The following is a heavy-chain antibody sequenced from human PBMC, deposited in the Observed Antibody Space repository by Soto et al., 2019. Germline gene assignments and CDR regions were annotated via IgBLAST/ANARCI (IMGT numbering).Heavy chain of an antibody. J-gene: IGHJ4*02. CDR3: AKGDLSSSWCTLFDY. D-gene: IGHD6-13*01. V-gene: IGHV3-23*01. CDR1: GFTFSNFA. CDR2: LTGSGGST. Sequence: EVQLLESGGGLVQPGGSLRLSCAASGFTFSNFAMAWARQAPGKGLEWVSSLTGSGGSTYYADSVKGRFTISRDNSKSTLYLQINSLRAEDTAVYYCAKGDLSSSWCTLFDYWGQGTLVTVSS.